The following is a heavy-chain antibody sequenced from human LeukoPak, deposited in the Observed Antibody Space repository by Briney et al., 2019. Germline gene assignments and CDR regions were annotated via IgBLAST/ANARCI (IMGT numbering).Heavy chain of an antibody. CDR1: GYTFTDCY. CDR3: ARERREFFDY. D-gene: IGHD3-10*01. V-gene: IGHV1-2*02. J-gene: IGHJ4*02. CDR2: INPNSGGT. Sequence: GASVKVSCEASGYTFTDCYVHWVRQAPGQGLEWMGWINPNSGGTKYAQNFQGRVTMTRDTSISTAYMELSRLRSDDTAVYYCARERREFFDYWGQGTLVTVSS.